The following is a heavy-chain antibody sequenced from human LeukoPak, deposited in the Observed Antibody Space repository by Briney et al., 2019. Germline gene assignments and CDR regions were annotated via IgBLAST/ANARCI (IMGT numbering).Heavy chain of an antibody. CDR1: GGSISSNNW. Sequence: SETLSLTCAISGGSISSNNWWSWVRQPPKEGLEWIGEMHLDGETHYNPSLKSRLTILMDKSNNQLSLTLTSVTAADTAVYYCTTATSKSLPNWGQGALVTVSS. V-gene: IGHV4/OR15-8*02. CDR3: TTATSKSLPN. D-gene: IGHD6-6*01. J-gene: IGHJ4*02. CDR2: MHLDGET.